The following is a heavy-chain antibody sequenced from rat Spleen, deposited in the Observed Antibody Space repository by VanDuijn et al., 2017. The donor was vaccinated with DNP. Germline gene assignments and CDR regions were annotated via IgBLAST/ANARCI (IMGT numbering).Heavy chain of an antibody. Sequence: EVKLVESGGGLVQPGRSLKLSCAASGFNFNDYWMGWVRQAPGKGLEWIGEINKESTTINYTPSLKDKFTISRDNAQNTLYLQMSKLGSEDTAMYYWARETGPAYYWGQGVMVTVSS. J-gene: IGHJ2*01. D-gene: IGHD4-1*01. V-gene: IGHV4-2*01. CDR2: INKESTTI. CDR1: GFNFNDYW. CDR3: ARETGPAYY.